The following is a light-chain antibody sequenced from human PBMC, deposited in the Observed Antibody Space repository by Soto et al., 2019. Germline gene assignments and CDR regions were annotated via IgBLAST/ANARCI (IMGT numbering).Light chain of an antibody. J-gene: IGLJ1*01. CDR2: EVN. CDR3: SSYAGSSNV. V-gene: IGLV2-8*01. CDR1: SSDLGDYNS. Sequence: QSVLTQPASVSGTPGQSITISCTGTSSDLGDYNSVSWYQQHPGKAPKLMIYEVNKRPSGVPDRFSGSKSGNTASLTVSGLQAEDEADYYCSSYAGSSNVFGTGTKVTVL.